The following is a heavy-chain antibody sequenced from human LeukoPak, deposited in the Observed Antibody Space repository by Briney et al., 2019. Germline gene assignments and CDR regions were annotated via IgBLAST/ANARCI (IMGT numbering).Heavy chain of an antibody. D-gene: IGHD4-23*01. CDR1: GFTVSSNY. V-gene: IGHV3-53*01. J-gene: IGHJ3*02. Sequence: SGRSLRLSCAASGFTVSSNYMSWVRQAPGEGLEWVSVIYSGGSTYYTDSVKGRFTISRDNSKNTLYLQMNSPRAEDTAVYYCARYYGGYAFDIWGQGTMVTVSS. CDR2: IYSGGST. CDR3: ARYYGGYAFDI.